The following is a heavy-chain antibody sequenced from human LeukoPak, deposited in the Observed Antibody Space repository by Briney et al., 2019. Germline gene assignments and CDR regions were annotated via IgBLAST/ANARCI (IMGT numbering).Heavy chain of an antibody. CDR2: IHHSGDT. CDR1: GVSVISSY. J-gene: IGHJ4*02. D-gene: IGHD2-8*01. CDR3: ARHNGVSYLDY. V-gene: IGHV4-59*02. Sequence: SETLSLTCTVSGVSVISSYWSWDRQPPGKGLEYIGFIHHSGDTKYNPSLKSRVTMSVDTSKSQFSLRLSSVTAADSAVYYCARHNGVSYLDYWAQGTLVTVSS.